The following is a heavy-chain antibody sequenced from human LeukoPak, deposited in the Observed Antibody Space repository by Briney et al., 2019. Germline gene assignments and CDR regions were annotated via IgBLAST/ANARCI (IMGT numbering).Heavy chain of an antibody. D-gene: IGHD6-13*01. V-gene: IGHV4-38-2*01. CDR3: AREGIAAPGTVR. J-gene: IGHJ4*02. Sequence: PSETLSLTCAVSGYSISSGYYWGWIRQPPGKGLEWIGSIYHSGSTYYNPSLKSRVTISVDTSKNQFSLKLSSVTAADTAVYYCAREGIAAPGTVRWGQGTLVTVSS. CDR2: IYHSGST. CDR1: GYSISSGYY.